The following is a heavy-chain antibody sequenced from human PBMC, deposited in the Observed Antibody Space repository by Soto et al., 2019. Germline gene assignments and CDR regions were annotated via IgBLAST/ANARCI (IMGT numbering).Heavy chain of an antibody. CDR2: IYYKSKWYE. CDR1: GDSVSSNSAS. D-gene: IGHD2-15*01. Sequence: SQTHSLTCAISGDSVSSNSASWNWIRQSPSRGLQWLGRIYYKSKWYEDYAVSVRSRITVNPDTSKNQFSLYLNSVTPEDTAVYHCARVDIMRSSFFWVDPWGHGTLVTISS. V-gene: IGHV6-1*01. CDR3: ARVDIMRSSFFWVDP. J-gene: IGHJ5*02.